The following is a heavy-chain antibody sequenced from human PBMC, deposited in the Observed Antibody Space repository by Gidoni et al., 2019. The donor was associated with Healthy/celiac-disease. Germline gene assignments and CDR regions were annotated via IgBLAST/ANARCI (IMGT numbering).Heavy chain of an antibody. V-gene: IGHV4-59*01. Sequence: QVQLQESGPGLVKPSETLSLTCTVSGGSISSYYWSWIRQPPGKGLEWIGYIYYSGSTNYNPSLKSRVTISVDTSKNQFSLKLSSVTAADTAVYYCASSQNYLNPHAFDIWGQGTMVTVSS. J-gene: IGHJ3*02. CDR3: ASSQNYLNPHAFDI. CDR2: IYYSGST. D-gene: IGHD1-7*01. CDR1: GGSISSYY.